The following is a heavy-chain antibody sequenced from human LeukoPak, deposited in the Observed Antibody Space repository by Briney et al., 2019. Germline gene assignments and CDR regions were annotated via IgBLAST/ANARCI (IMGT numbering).Heavy chain of an antibody. D-gene: IGHD3-16*02. CDR1: GFTFSNAW. J-gene: IGHJ4*02. Sequence: GGSLRLSCAASGFTFSNAWMSWVRQAPGKGLEWVGRINSKTDGGTTDYAAPVKGRFTISRDDSKNTLYLQMNSLKTEDTAVYYCTTADYVWGSYRSVDYWGQGTLVTVSS. V-gene: IGHV3-15*01. CDR3: TTADYVWGSYRSVDY. CDR2: INSKTDGGTT.